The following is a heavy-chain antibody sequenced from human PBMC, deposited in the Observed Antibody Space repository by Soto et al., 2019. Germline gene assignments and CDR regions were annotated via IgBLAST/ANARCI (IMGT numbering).Heavy chain of an antibody. D-gene: IGHD3-9*01. V-gene: IGHV3-64D*06. CDR2: ISSDGDIT. J-gene: IGHJ5*02. CDR3: VKVSTFYDILTGYYSTNFFDP. CDR1: GFTFSEYS. Sequence: GGSLRLSCSASGFTFSEYSMHWVRQAPGKGLQYVSTISSDGDITYYADSVKGRFTISRDNSKNTLYLQMNSLIPEDTAVYYCVKVSTFYDILTGYYSTNFFDPWGQGTLVTVSS.